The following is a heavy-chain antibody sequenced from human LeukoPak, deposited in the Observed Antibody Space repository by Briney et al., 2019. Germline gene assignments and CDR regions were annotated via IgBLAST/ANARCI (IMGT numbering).Heavy chain of an antibody. Sequence: ASVRVSCKASGYTFTGYYMHWVRQAPGQGLEWMGWINPNSGGTNYAQKFQGRVTMTRDTSISTAYMELSRLRSDDTAVYYCARALSYMQQLAEYFQHWGQSTLVTVSS. D-gene: IGHD6-13*01. CDR3: ARALSYMQQLAEYFQH. J-gene: IGHJ1*01. V-gene: IGHV1-2*02. CDR1: GYTFTGYY. CDR2: INPNSGGT.